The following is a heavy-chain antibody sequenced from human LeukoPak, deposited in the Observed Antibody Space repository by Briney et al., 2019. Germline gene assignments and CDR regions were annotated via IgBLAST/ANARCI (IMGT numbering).Heavy chain of an antibody. D-gene: IGHD6-6*01. V-gene: IGHV1-18*01. CDR2: ISTDNGDT. CDR3: AREFSSSLDY. CDR1: GYTFTSNG. J-gene: IGHJ4*02. Sequence: ASVKVSCEASGYTFTSNGISWVRQAPGQGLEWMGWISTDNGDTNYAQKLQGRVTMTTDTSTSTAYVELRSLRSDDTAVYYCAREFSSSLDYWGQGTLVTVSS.